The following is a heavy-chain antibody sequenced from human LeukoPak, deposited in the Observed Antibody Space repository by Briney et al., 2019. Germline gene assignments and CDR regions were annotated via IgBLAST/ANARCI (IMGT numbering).Heavy chain of an antibody. D-gene: IGHD3-16*01. V-gene: IGHV4-39*01. CDR2: IYYSGST. CDR1: GGSISSSSYY. CDR3: ARCIMITFGGVLFDY. Sequence: SETLSLTCIVSGGSISSSSYYWGWIRQPPGKGLEWIGSIYYSGSTYYNPSLKSRVTISVDTSKNQFSLKLSSVTAADTAVYYCARCIMITFGGVLFDYWGQGTLVTVSS. J-gene: IGHJ4*02.